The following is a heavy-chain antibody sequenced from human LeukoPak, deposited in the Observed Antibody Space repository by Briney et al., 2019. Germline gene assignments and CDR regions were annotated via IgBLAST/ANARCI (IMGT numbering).Heavy chain of an antibody. V-gene: IGHV3-48*04. CDR1: GFTFSSYA. D-gene: IGHD6-19*01. Sequence: PGGSLRLSCAASGFTFSSYAMSWVRQAPGKGLEWVSYISSTSGTIQYADSVNGRFTISRDNAKNSLYLQIDGLRAEDTAVYFCARVSFTSAWSFDYWGPGTLVTVSS. J-gene: IGHJ4*02. CDR3: ARVSFTSAWSFDY. CDR2: ISSTSGTI.